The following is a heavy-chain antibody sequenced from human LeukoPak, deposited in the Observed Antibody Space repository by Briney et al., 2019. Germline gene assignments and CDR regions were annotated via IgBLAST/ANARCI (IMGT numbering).Heavy chain of an antibody. D-gene: IGHD3-3*01. Sequence: PGGSLRLSCAASGFTFSSYWMSWVRQAPGKGLEWVANIKQGGSEKYYVDSVKGRFTISRDNAKNSLYLQMNSLRAEDMAVYYCARGDGVVITTHFDYWGQGTLVTVSS. CDR3: ARGDGVVITTHFDY. CDR2: IKQGGSEK. CDR1: GFTFSSYW. V-gene: IGHV3-7*01. J-gene: IGHJ4*02.